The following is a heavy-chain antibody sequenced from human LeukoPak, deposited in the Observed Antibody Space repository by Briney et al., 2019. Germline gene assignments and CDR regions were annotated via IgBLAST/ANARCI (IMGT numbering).Heavy chain of an antibody. CDR1: GFTFSSYA. CDR3: ANHLACGSTSCPPFDY. Sequence: GGSLRLSCAASGFTFSSYAMHWVRQAPGKGLEWVAVISYDGSNKYYADSVKGRFTISRDNAKNSLYLQMNSLRAEDTAVYYCANHLACGSTSCPPFDYWGQGTLVTVYS. J-gene: IGHJ4*02. CDR2: ISYDGSNK. D-gene: IGHD2-2*01. V-gene: IGHV3-30-3*01.